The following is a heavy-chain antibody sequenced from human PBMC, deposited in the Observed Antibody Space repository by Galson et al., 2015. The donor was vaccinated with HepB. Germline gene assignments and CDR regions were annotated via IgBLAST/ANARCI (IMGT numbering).Heavy chain of an antibody. Sequence: SLRLSCAASGFTFSRYWMSWVRQAPGKGLEWVANTKEDGSETYYVDSVKGRFTISRDNARNSVYLQMDSLRAEDTAVYYCARDRTYYFDTSGYFDSWGQGTLVSVSS. CDR3: ARDRTYYFDTSGYFDS. D-gene: IGHD3-22*01. J-gene: IGHJ4*02. V-gene: IGHV3-7*03. CDR1: GFTFSRYW. CDR2: TKEDGSET.